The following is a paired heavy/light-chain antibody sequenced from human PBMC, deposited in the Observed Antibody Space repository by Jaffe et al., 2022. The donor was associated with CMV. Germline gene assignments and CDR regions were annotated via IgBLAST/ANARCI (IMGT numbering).Heavy chain of an antibody. CDR2: ISSSGSTI. J-gene: IGHJ6*03. D-gene: IGHD5-12*01. CDR1: GFTFSSYE. V-gene: IGHV3-48*03. Sequence: EVQLVESGGGLVQPGGSLRLSCAASGFTFSSYEMNWVRQAPGKGLEWVSYISSSGSTIYYADSVKGRFTISRDNAKNSLYLQMNSLRAEDTAVYYCARDLPFRDGYKRSYYYMDVWGKGTTVTVSS. CDR3: ARDLPFRDGYKRSYYYMDV.
Light chain of an antibody. Sequence: SSELTQDPAVSVALGQTVRITCQGDSLRSYYASWYQQKPGQAPVLVIYGKNNRPSGIPDRFSGSSSGNTASLTITGAQAEDEADYYCNSRDSSGNHPYVFGTGTKVTVL. J-gene: IGLJ1*01. CDR3: NSRDSSGNHPYV. CDR2: GKN. CDR1: SLRSYY. V-gene: IGLV3-19*01.